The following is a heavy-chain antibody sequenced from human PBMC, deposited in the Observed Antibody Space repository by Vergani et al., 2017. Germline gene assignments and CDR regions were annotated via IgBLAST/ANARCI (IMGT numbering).Heavy chain of an antibody. CDR1: GFTFSSYG. V-gene: IGHV3-33*01. CDR2: IWYDGSNK. J-gene: IGHJ6*03. CDR3: ARWGIYYDGSGGYYYYDMDV. D-gene: IGHD3-22*01. Sequence: QVQLVESGGGVVQPGRSLRLSCAASGFTFSSYGMHWVRQAPGKGLGWVAVIWYDGSNKYYADSVKGRFTISRDNSKNTLYLQMNSLRAEDTAVYYCARWGIYYDGSGGYYYYDMDVWGKGTTVTVSS.